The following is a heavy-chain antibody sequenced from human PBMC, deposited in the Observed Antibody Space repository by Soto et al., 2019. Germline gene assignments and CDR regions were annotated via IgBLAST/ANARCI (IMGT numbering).Heavy chain of an antibody. CDR2: IYYSGST. D-gene: IGHD4-17*01. J-gene: IGHJ3*02. CDR3: ARSYGDYEIDAFDI. CDR1: GGPISSGGYY. Sequence: QVQLQESGPGLVKPSQTLSLTCTVSGGPISSGGYYWSWIRQHPGKGLEWIGYIYYSGSTYYNPSLKSRVTISVDTSKNQFSLKLSSVTAADTAVYYCARSYGDYEIDAFDIWGQGTMVTVSS. V-gene: IGHV4-31*03.